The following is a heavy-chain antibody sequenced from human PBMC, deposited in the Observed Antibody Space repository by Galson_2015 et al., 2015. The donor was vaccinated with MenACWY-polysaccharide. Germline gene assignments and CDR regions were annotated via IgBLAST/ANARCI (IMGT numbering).Heavy chain of an antibody. CDR3: ARADSSGYYLPVGFDP. CDR2: IFWGDGK. D-gene: IGHD3-22*01. V-gene: IGHV2-5*02. J-gene: IGHJ5*02. Sequence: PAPVKPTQALTLTCTFSGVSLTGSGGGGGGIRQPPGKALEWLGLIFWGDGKRYSPSLKSRLTITKDTSKNQVVLTMTNMDPVDTATYYCARADSSGYYLPVGFDPWGQGTLVTVSS. CDR1: GVSLTGSGGG.